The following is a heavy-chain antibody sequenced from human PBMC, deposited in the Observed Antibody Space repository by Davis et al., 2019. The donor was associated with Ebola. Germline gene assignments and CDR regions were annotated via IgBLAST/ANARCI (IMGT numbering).Heavy chain of an antibody. D-gene: IGHD5-18*01. V-gene: IGHV4-34*01. CDR2: INHSGST. CDR3: ASQASIQLWARY. Sequence: SETLSLTCAVYGGSFSGYYWSWIRQPPGKGLEWIGEINHSGSTNYNPSLKSRVTTSVDTSKNQFSLKLSSVTAADTAVYYCASQASIQLWARYWGQGTLVTVSS. CDR1: GGSFSGYY. J-gene: IGHJ4*02.